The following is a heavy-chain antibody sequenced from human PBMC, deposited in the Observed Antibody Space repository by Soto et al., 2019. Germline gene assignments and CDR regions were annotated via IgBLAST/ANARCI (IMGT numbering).Heavy chain of an antibody. CDR2: VYITGGV. CDR3: ARDLSGTGLDI. Sequence: SETLSRTCNVSGDSIGRFYWSWIRQSAGKGLEWIGRVYITGGVTYNPALKGRVTISLDRSNNHISLEMSSVTAADTAVYFCARDLSGTGLDIWGRGTRVTVSS. J-gene: IGHJ6*02. V-gene: IGHV4-4*07. D-gene: IGHD1-26*01. CDR1: GDSIGRFY.